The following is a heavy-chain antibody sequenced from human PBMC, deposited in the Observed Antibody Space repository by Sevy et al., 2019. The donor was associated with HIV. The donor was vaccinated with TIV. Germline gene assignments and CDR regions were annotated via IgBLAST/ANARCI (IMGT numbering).Heavy chain of an antibody. CDR1: GFTFSSYG. CDR2: IWNDRSNK. J-gene: IGHJ3*02. Sequence: GGSLRLSCAASGFTFSSYGMHWVRQAPGKGLEWVAVIWNDRSNKEYADSVKGRFTISRDNSKNTLYLQMNSLRAEDTAVYYCASLPNNYYDSGGYSGNDAFDIWGKGTMVTVSS. V-gene: IGHV3-33*01. D-gene: IGHD3-22*01. CDR3: ASLPNNYYDSGGYSGNDAFDI.